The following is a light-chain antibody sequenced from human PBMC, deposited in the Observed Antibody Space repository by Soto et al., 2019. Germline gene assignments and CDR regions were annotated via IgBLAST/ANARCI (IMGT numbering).Light chain of an antibody. CDR3: QTWVTDIVV. CDR2: LNSDGSH. CDR1: SGHSSYA. J-gene: IGLJ2*01. V-gene: IGLV4-69*01. Sequence: QSVLTQSPSASASLGASVKLTCTLSSGHSSYAIAWHQQQPEKGPRYLMKLNSDGSHSKGDGIPDRFSGSSSGAERYLTISSLQSEDEADYYCQTWVTDIVVFGGGTKLTVL.